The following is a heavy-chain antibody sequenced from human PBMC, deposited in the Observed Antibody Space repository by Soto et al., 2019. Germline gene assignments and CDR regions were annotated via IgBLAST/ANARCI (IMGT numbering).Heavy chain of an antibody. CDR2: IYYSGST. CDR1: GGSISSYY. J-gene: IGHJ6*03. V-gene: IGHV4-59*01. Sequence: SETLSLTCTVSGGSISSYYWSWIRQPPGKGLEWIGYIYYSGSTNYNPSLKSRVTISVDTSKNQFSLKLSSVTAADTAVYYCARVKCSSTSCLSYYYYYMDVWGKGTTVTVSS. CDR3: ARVKCSSTSCLSYYYYYMDV. D-gene: IGHD2-2*01.